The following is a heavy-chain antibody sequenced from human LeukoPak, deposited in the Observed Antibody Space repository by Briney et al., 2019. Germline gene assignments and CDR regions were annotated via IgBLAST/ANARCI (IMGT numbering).Heavy chain of an antibody. Sequence: PGGSLRLSCTASEFSFSRYDMHWVRQAPGKGLEWVALIWFDGSDKYYSDSVKGRFTISRDDSKNTLYLQMNSLRAEDTAVHFCVRGGYSSSWNRYFDFWGQGTLVTVSS. V-gene: IGHV3-33*01. CDR3: VRGGYSSSWNRYFDF. CDR1: EFSFSRYD. J-gene: IGHJ4*02. D-gene: IGHD6-13*01. CDR2: IWFDGSDK.